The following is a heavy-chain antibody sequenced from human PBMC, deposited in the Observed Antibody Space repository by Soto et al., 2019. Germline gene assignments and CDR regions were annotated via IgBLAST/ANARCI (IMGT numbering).Heavy chain of an antibody. V-gene: IGHV1-58*01. D-gene: IGHD2-2*01. Sequence: SVKVSCKASGFTFTSSAVQWVRQARGQRLEWIGWIVVGSGNTNYAQKFQERVTITRDMSTSTAYMELSSLRSEDTAVYYCAAEGYCSSTSCPSYYYYGMDVWGQGTTVT. J-gene: IGHJ6*02. CDR3: AAEGYCSSTSCPSYYYYGMDV. CDR2: IVVGSGNT. CDR1: GFTFTSSA.